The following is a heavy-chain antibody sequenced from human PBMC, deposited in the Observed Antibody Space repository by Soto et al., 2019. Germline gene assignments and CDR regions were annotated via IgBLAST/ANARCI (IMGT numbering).Heavy chain of an antibody. CDR3: AIGGGQIYYKGLDV. V-gene: IGHV3-11*01. Sequence: PGGSLRLSCAASGLFFSDSDLTWFRKAPGKALECVAYISGTGDTTYYADSVTGRFTISRDNPKNSLYLQLNSLRPEDAAVYYCAIGGGQIYYKGLDVWGQGTTVTVSS. CDR1: GLFFSDSD. CDR2: ISGTGDTT. J-gene: IGHJ6*02. D-gene: IGHD3-10*01.